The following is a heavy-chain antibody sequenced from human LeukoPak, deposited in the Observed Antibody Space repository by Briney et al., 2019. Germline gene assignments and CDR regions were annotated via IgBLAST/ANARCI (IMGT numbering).Heavy chain of an antibody. CDR1: GFTFSSYA. J-gene: IGHJ4*02. V-gene: IGHV3-23*02. Sequence: GGSLRLSCAASGFTFSSYAMAWVRQAPGKGLKWVSGISGSGINTYYVDSVKGRFTVSRDNSKNRLYLQMDNLRAEDMAVYYCTKGGTYHDILTPSYLWGQGSLVSVSS. CDR3: TKGGTYHDILTPSYL. CDR2: ISGSGINT. D-gene: IGHD3-9*01.